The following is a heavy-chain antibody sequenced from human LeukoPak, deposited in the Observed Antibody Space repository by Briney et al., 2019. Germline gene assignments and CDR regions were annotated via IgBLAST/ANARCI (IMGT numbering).Heavy chain of an antibody. J-gene: IGHJ3*02. D-gene: IGHD1-1*01. CDR1: GFTFTDFW. V-gene: IGHV3-7*01. Sequence: GGSLRLSCAAAGFTFTDFWMSWVRQAPGKGLEWVANIKRDGSEKYYVDSVKGRFTISRDNSKNTLYLQMNSLRAEDTAVYYCAREGNDANAFDIWGQGTMVTVSS. CDR2: IKRDGSEK. CDR3: AREGNDANAFDI.